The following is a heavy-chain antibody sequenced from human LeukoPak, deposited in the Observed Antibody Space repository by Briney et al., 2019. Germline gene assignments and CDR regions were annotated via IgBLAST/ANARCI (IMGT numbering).Heavy chain of an antibody. V-gene: IGHV4-34*01. Sequence: PSETLSLTCAVYGGSFSGYYWSWIRQPPGKGLEWIGEINHSGSTNYNPSLKSRVTISVDTSKNQFSLKLSSVTAADTAVYYCARADLGYCSSTSCYEDDAFDIWGRGTMVTVSS. CDR1: GGSFSGYY. CDR2: INHSGST. J-gene: IGHJ3*02. CDR3: ARADLGYCSSTSCYEDDAFDI. D-gene: IGHD2-2*01.